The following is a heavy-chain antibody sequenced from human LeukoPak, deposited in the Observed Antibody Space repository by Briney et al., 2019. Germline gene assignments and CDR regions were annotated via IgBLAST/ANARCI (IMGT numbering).Heavy chain of an antibody. CDR1: GGSISSYY. CDR2: IYYSGST. V-gene: IGHV4-59*01. Sequence: PSETLSLTCTVSGGSISSYYWSWIRQPPGKGLEWIGYIYYSGSTNYNPSLKSRVTISVDTSKNQFSLRLSSVTAADTAVYYFARTGDSSCYYYASYYFDYWGQGTLVTVSS. J-gene: IGHJ4*02. CDR3: ARTGDSSCYYYASYYFDY. D-gene: IGHD3-22*01.